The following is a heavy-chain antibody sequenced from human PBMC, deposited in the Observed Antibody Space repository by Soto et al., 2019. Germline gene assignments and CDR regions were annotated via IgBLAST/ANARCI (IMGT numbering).Heavy chain of an antibody. CDR2: ISGSGGST. CDR1: GFTFSSYP. CDR3: AKNPVATMRTPYFDY. V-gene: IGHV3-23*01. D-gene: IGHD5-12*01. Sequence: PGGSLRLSCAASGFTFSSYPMSWVRQAPGKGLEWVSAISGSGGSTYYADSVKGRFTISRDNSKNTLYLQMNSLRAEDTAVYYCAKNPVATMRTPYFDYWGQGTLVTVSS. J-gene: IGHJ4*02.